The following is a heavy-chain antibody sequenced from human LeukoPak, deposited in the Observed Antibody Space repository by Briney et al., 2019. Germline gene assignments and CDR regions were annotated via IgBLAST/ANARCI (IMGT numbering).Heavy chain of an antibody. Sequence: PGGSLRLSCAASGFTFSNFALTWVRRAPGKGLEWVSSISGGGGRTYYADSVKGRFTISRDFSNNTLYLQMNSLSAEDTAVYYCAKFTPPEGQLVLLQFWRGACFDYWGQGTLVTVSS. CDR3: AKFTPPEGQLVLLQFWRGACFDY. CDR2: ISGGGGRT. D-gene: IGHD6-13*01. CDR1: GFTFSNFA. V-gene: IGHV3-23*01. J-gene: IGHJ4*02.